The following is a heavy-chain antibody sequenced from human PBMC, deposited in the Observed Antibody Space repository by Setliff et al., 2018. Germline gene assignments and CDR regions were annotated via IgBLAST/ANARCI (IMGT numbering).Heavy chain of an antibody. CDR2: ISGSSSNFI. V-gene: IGHV3-21*01. J-gene: IGHJ4*02. CDR1: GFTFSAST. CDR3: ARDSSHFISVLDS. Sequence: GGSLRLSCAASGFTFSASTMNWVRQAPGKGLEWVSSISGSSSNFIYYADSVKGRFSISRDNAKNSLFLQMDNLRAEDTAQYFCARDSSHFISVLDSWGQGTLVTVSS. D-gene: IGHD1-26*01.